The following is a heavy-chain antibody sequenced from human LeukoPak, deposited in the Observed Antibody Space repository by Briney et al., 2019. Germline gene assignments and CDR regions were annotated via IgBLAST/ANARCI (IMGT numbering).Heavy chain of an antibody. V-gene: IGHV3-21*01. CDR2: ISSSSSYI. CDR3: GSHGAAAFAY. D-gene: IGHD6-13*01. J-gene: IGHJ4*02. Sequence: GGSLRLSCAASGFTFSSYWMHWVRQAPGKGLEWVSSISSSSSYIFYADSVKGRFTISRDNAKNSLCLQMNSLRAEDTAVYYCGSHGAAAFAYWGQGTLVPVS. CDR1: GFTFSSYW.